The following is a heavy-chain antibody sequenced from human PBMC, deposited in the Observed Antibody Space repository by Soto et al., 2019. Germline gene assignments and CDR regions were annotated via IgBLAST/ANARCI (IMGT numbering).Heavy chain of an antibody. CDR1: GYSFTDFA. J-gene: IGHJ5*02. Sequence: QAPLVQSGAEVKKPGASVKVSCKASGYSFTDFAMHWVRLASGQRLEWMGWINADKGDTKYSPKFQGRVTITRDTSATTVSMELRRLRSADTAVYYCARGPLSGVATIWDYANWFDPWGQGSLVTVST. V-gene: IGHV1-3*01. CDR3: ARGPLSGVATIWDYANWFDP. CDR2: INADKGDT. D-gene: IGHD5-12*01.